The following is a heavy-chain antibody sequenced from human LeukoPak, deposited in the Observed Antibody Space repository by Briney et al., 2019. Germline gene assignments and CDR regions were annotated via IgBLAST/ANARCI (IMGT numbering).Heavy chain of an antibody. CDR3: ARASKGDWLFFPDAFDI. CDR2: IYYAGST. CDR1: GASISSSRYY. J-gene: IGHJ3*02. Sequence: PSETLSLTCTVSGASISSSRYYWGWVRQPPGKGLEWIGSIYYAGSTHYNPSLKSRVTISLDTSKNHFSLKLSSVTAADTAVYYCARASKGDWLFFPDAFDIWGQGTMVTVSS. D-gene: IGHD3-9*01. V-gene: IGHV4-39*02.